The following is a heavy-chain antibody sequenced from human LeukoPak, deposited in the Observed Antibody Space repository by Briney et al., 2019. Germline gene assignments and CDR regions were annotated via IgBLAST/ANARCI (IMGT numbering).Heavy chain of an antibody. J-gene: IGHJ4*02. CDR3: ARGGTQRAAAGKNNPPLGY. D-gene: IGHD6-13*01. CDR2: FDPEDGKT. CDR1: GYTLSELS. V-gene: IGHV1-24*01. Sequence: GASVKVSCKVSGYTLSELSMNWVRQAPGKGLEWMGGFDPEDGKTIYAQEFHGRVTMTEDTSTDTAYMELISLISEDTAVYYCARGGTQRAAAGKNNPPLGYWGQGTLVTVSS.